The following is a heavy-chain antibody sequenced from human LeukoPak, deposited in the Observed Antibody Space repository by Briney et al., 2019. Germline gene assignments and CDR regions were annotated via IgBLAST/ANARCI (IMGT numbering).Heavy chain of an antibody. D-gene: IGHD5-12*01. Sequence: GGSLRLSCAASGFTFSSYGMHWVRQAPGKGLEWVAVIWYGGSNKYYADFVKGRFTISRDNSKNSLYLQMNSLRAEDTAVYYCAREWDSYDHEYYFDYWGQGTLVTVSS. CDR2: IWYGGSNK. J-gene: IGHJ4*02. CDR1: GFTFSSYG. V-gene: IGHV3-33*08. CDR3: AREWDSYDHEYYFDY.